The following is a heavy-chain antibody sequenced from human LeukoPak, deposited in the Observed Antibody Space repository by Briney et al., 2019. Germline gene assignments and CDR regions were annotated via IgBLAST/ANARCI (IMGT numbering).Heavy chain of an antibody. D-gene: IGHD3-16*01. CDR3: AKDIETRGHSYAYNY. V-gene: IGHV3-9*01. CDR2: ISWNSGNI. CDR1: GFTFDDYA. J-gene: IGHJ4*02. Sequence: PGGSLRLSCAASGFTFDDYAMHWVRQAPGKGLEWVSSISWNSGNIGYADSVKGRFTISRDNAKNSLYLQMNSLRAEDTALYYCAKDIETRGHSYAYNYWGQETLVTVSS.